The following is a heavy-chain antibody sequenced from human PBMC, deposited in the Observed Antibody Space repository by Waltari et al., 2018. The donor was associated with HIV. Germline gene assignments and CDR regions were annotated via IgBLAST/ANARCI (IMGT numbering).Heavy chain of an antibody. D-gene: IGHD6-13*01. J-gene: IGHJ6*01. Sequence: QVPLAQPGAVVTKPGSSVQLSCKASGGTFSSYTLRWARQASGQGLEWMGSLSPILSIANYAQKCQGSDTITAEKTPGTAYMELSSRGSEDTAVYYCAMTGGDVYSNFTTNFGMDDWGQWTTVNGSP. CDR1: GGTFSSYT. CDR2: LSPILSIA. CDR3: AMTGGDVYSNFTTNFGMDD. V-gene: IGHV1-69*02.